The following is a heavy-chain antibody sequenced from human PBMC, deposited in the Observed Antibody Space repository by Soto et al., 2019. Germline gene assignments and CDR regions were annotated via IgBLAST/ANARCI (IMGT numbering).Heavy chain of an antibody. D-gene: IGHD3-10*01. Sequence: PVGSLTLSCAASGFTFSSYCLHWVRQAPGKGLEWVAVISYDGSNKYYADSVKGRFTISRDNSKNTLYLQMNSLRAEDTAVYYCAKLSGYYGSGSPIHDAFDIWGQGTMVTVSS. CDR2: ISYDGSNK. CDR1: GFTFSSYC. V-gene: IGHV3-30*18. CDR3: AKLSGYYGSGSPIHDAFDI. J-gene: IGHJ3*02.